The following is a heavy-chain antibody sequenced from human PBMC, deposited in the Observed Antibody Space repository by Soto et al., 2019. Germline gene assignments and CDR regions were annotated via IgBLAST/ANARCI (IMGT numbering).Heavy chain of an antibody. Sequence: EVQLVESGGGLVQPGGSLRLSCVVSGFTFSSYSMDWVRQAPGKGLEWVSYITSGSSTIHYADSVKGRFTISRDNAKNSGFLQMNRLRVEDTGVYYCVRDAGSLGYWGQGTLVTVSS. V-gene: IGHV3-48*01. D-gene: IGHD3-10*01. J-gene: IGHJ4*02. CDR1: GFTFSSYS. CDR3: VRDAGSLGY. CDR2: ITSGSSTI.